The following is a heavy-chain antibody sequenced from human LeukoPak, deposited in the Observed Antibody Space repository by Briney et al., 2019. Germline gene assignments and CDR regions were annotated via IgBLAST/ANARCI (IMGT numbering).Heavy chain of an antibody. CDR3: ANGLRFGELLYQSV. Sequence: PGGSLRLSCAASGFTFSSYAMSWVRQAPGKGLEWVSAISGSGGSTYYADSVKGRFTISRDNSKNTLYLQMNSQRAEDTAVYCCANGLRFGELLYQSVWGKGTTVTVSS. CDR1: GFTFSSYA. V-gene: IGHV3-23*01. D-gene: IGHD3-10*01. CDR2: ISGSGGST. J-gene: IGHJ6*04.